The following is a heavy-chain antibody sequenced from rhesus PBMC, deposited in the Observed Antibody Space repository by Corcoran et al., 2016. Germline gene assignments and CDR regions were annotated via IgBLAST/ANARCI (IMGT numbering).Heavy chain of an antibody. Sequence: QVQLQESGPGLVKPSETLSLTCAVSGGSISSNYWRWSRQSPGKGREWIGYIYGGSGSPSFNPSLKSRVTISTDTSKNQFSLKLSSVTAADTAVYYCARYYSGSYYSTYYFDYWGQGVLVTVSS. J-gene: IGHJ4*01. V-gene: IGHV4-147*01. CDR3: ARYYSGSYYSTYYFDY. CDR2: IYGGSGSP. D-gene: IGHD3-16*01. CDR1: GGSISSNY.